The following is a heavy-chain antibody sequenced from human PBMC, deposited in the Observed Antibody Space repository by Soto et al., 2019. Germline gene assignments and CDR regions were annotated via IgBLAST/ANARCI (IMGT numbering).Heavy chain of an antibody. Sequence: ASVKVSCKASGYSLIDYYIHWLRQAPGQGLEWMGWINPNSGGTNYAQKFQGRVTVTRDTPTSTAYMELSRLTSDDTAVYYCARSLTEGYCTITGCYTRPLYGMDVWGQGTTVTVSS. V-gene: IGHV1-2*02. CDR2: INPNSGGT. D-gene: IGHD2-2*02. CDR1: GYSLIDYY. CDR3: ARSLTEGYCTITGCYTRPLYGMDV. J-gene: IGHJ6*02.